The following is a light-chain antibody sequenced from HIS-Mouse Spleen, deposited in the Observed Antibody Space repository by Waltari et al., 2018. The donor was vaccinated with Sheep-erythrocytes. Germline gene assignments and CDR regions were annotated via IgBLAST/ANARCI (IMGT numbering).Light chain of an antibody. Sequence: QSALTQPRSVSGSPGQSVTISCTGTSSYVGGYNYVSWYQQHPGKAPKLMIYDVSKRPSGVPDRFSGSQSGNTSSLTVSGLQAEDVADYFCCSYAGSYNHVFATGTKVTVL. V-gene: IGLV2-11*01. CDR1: SSYVGGYNY. J-gene: IGLJ1*01. CDR2: DVS. CDR3: CSYAGSYNHV.